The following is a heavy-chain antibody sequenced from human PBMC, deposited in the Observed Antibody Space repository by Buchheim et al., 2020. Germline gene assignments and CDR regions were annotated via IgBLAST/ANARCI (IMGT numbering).Heavy chain of an antibody. D-gene: IGHD5-12*01. CDR3: AKRSVEGGYGGYDDY. CDR1: GFTFSSYA. Sequence: EVQLLESGGGLVQPGGSLRLSCAASGFTFSSYAMSWVRQAPGKGLEWVSVISASGGSTYYADSVKGRFTISRDNSKNTLYLQINSLRADDTAVYYCAKRSVEGGYGGYDDYWGQGSL. J-gene: IGHJ4*02. CDR2: ISASGGST. V-gene: IGHV3-23*01.